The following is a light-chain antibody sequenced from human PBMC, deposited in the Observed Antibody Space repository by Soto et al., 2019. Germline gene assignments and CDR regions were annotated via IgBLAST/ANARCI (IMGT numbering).Light chain of an antibody. J-gene: IGLJ3*02. V-gene: IGLV3-21*02. CDR2: DDR. CDR3: QVWDTSGPRVM. CDR1: NIGNKV. Sequence: SYELTQPPSVSVAPGLTATITCGGANIGNKVVHWYQQKPGQAPVLVVYDDRDRPSGIPGRFSGSNSGNTATLTISRVEAGDEADYHCQVWDTSGPRVMFGGGTKLTVL.